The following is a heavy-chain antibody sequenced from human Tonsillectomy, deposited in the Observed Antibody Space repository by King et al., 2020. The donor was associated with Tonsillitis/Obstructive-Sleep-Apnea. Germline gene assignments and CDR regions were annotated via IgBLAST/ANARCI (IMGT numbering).Heavy chain of an antibody. V-gene: IGHV4-39*01. CDR2: IYYSGST. J-gene: IGHJ4*02. CDR1: GGSISSSSYH. Sequence: QLQESGPGLVKPSETLSLTCTVSGGSISSSSYHWGWIRQPPGKGLEWIASIYYSGSTYYNPSLKSRVTISVDTSKNQFSLRLSSVTAADTAVYYWARQSGGYCISTSCYGIDYWGQGTLVTVSS. D-gene: IGHD2-2*01. CDR3: ARQSGGYCISTSCYGIDY.